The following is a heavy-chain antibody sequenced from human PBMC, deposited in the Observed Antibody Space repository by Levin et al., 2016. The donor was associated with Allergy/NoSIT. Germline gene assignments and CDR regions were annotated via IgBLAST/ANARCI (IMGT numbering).Heavy chain of an antibody. D-gene: IGHD1-14*01. CDR3: ARWTGSNREGCFDS. CDR2: ISSNGNNK. J-gene: IGHJ4*02. V-gene: IGHV3-33*01. Sequence: GESLKISCVASGFSITGHGMHWVRQAPGKGLEWLAVISSNGNNKFYADSVKGRFTISRDTSKNTLYLQMDSLRAEDTAVFYCARWTGSNREGCFDSWGQGTLVTVSS. CDR1: GFSITGHG.